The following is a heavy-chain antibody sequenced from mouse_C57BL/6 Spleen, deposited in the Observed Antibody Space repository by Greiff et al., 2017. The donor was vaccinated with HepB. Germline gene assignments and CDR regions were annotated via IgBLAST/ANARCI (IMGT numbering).Heavy chain of an antibody. J-gene: IGHJ1*03. Sequence: QVQLQQPGAELVKPGASVKMSCKASGYTFTSYWITWVKQRPGQGLEWIGDIYPGSGSTNYNEKFKSKATLTVDTSSSTAYMQLSSLTSEDSAVYYCARYYYGSSPPFDVWGTGTTVTVSS. CDR1: GYTFTSYW. CDR2: IYPGSGST. V-gene: IGHV1-55*01. CDR3: ARYYYGSSPPFDV. D-gene: IGHD1-1*01.